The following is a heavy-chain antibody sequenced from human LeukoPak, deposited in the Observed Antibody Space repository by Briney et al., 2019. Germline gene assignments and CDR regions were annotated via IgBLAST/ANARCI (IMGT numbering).Heavy chain of an antibody. CDR2: IKQDGSEK. V-gene: IGHV3-7*01. J-gene: IGHJ6*02. CDR3: AREMIVVVPAAIRYYYYGMDV. D-gene: IGHD2-2*02. Sequence: GGSLRLSCAASGFTFSSYWMSWVRQAPGKGLEWVANIKQDGSEKYYVDSVKGRFTISRDNAKNSLYLQMNSLRAEDTAVYYCAREMIVVVPAAIRYYYYGMDVWGQGTTVTVSS. CDR1: GFTFSSYW.